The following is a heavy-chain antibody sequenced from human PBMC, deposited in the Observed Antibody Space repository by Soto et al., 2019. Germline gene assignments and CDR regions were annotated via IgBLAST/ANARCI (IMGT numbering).Heavy chain of an antibody. CDR2: IYHSGST. V-gene: IGHV4-30-4*01. D-gene: IGHD6-6*01. Sequence: QVQLQESGPGLVKPSQTLSLTCTVSGGSISSGDYYWSWIRQPPGKGLEWIGYIYHSGSTYYNPSPKRRVTISVDTSKNQFALKLSSVTAAGTAVYYCARERPDGARLDPWGQGTLVTVSS. CDR1: GGSISSGDYY. J-gene: IGHJ5*02. CDR3: ARERPDGARLDP.